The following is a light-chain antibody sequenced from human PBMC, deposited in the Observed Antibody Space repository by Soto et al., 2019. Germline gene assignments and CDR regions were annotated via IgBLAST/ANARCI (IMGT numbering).Light chain of an antibody. J-gene: IGLJ1*01. CDR1: GSNIGSNS. CDR3: AAWDDSLDGPI. Sequence: QSLLTQPPSASGTPGQRVTISCSGSGSNIGSNSVNWYQQLPGTAPKLLIYNNNQRPSGVPDRFSGSKSGTSASLAISGLQSEDESDYYCAAWDDSLDGPIFGTGTKLTVL. V-gene: IGLV1-44*01. CDR2: NNN.